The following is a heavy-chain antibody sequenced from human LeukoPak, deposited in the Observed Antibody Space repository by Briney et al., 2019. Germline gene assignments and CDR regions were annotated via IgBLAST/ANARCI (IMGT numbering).Heavy chain of an antibody. Sequence: ASVKVSCKASGYTFTSYGISWVRQAPGQGLEWMGWISAYNGNTNYAQKFQGRVTMTRDMSTSTVYMELSSLRSEDTAVYYCAREREQQLASYYFDYWGQGTLVTVSS. CDR2: ISAYNGNT. CDR3: AREREQQLASYYFDY. J-gene: IGHJ4*02. CDR1: GYTFTSYG. V-gene: IGHV1-18*01. D-gene: IGHD6-13*01.